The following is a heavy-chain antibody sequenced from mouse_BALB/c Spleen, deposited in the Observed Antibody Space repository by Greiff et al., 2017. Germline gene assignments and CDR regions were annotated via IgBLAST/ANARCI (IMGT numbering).Heavy chain of an antibody. D-gene: IGHD2-1*01. Sequence: QVHVKQSGPELVRPGVSVKISCKGSGYTFTDYAMHWVKQSHAKSLEWIGVISTYYGNTNYNQKFKGKATMTVDKSSSTAYMELARLTSEDSAIYYCARVGNYMYYFDYWGQGTTLTVSS. CDR3: ARVGNYMYYFDY. CDR2: ISTYYGNT. CDR1: GYTFTDYA. J-gene: IGHJ2*01. V-gene: IGHV1-67*01.